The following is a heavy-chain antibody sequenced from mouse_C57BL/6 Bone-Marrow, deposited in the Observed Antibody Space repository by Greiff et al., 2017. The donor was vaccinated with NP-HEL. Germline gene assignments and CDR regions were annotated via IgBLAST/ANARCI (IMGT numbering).Heavy chain of an antibody. V-gene: IGHV1-64*01. J-gene: IGHJ3*01. CDR3: ARQYYYGSSSGFAY. CDR2: IHPNSGST. Sequence: QVQLQLPGAELVKPGASVKLFCKASGYTFTSYWMHWVKQRPGQGLEWIGMIHPNSGSTNYNEKFKSKATLTVDKSSSTAYMQLSSLTSEDSAVYYCARQYYYGSSSGFAYWGQGTLVTVSA. D-gene: IGHD1-1*01. CDR1: GYTFTSYW.